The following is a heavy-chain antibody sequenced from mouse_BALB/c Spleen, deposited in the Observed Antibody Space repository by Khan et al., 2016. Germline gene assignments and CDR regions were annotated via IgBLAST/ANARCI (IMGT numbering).Heavy chain of an antibody. V-gene: IGHV5-6-5*01. D-gene: IGHD1-1*01. CDR2: ISSGGTT. Sequence: EVELVESGGGLVKPGGSLKLSCAASGFTFSSHAMSWVRQTPEKRLEWVASISSGGTTFYPDSLTGRFTILRDHARNILYLQMTSLRSEDTAMYYCVRGVIMVVDYFDYWGQGTTLTVSS. J-gene: IGHJ2*01. CDR3: VRGVIMVVDYFDY. CDR1: GFTFSSHA.